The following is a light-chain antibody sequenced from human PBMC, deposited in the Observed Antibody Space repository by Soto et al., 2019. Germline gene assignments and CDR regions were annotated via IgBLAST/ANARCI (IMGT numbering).Light chain of an antibody. J-gene: IGKJ3*01. CDR3: QQYGSSPFT. CDR2: GAS. Sequence: DIVMTQSPLSLPVTPGEPASISCRSSQSLLHSNGYTYLDWYQQKPGQAPRLLIYGASSRATGIPDRFSGSGSGTDFTLTISRLEPEDFAVYYCQQYGSSPFTFGPGTKVDIK. V-gene: IGKV3-20*01. CDR1: QSLLHSNGYTY.